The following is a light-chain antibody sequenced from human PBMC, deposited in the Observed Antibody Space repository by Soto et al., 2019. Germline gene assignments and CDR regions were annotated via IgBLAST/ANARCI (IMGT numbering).Light chain of an antibody. CDR2: EGS. V-gene: IGLV2-23*01. CDR1: RSDLGSYNL. CDR3: CSYVGSRAVV. J-gene: IGLJ2*01. Sequence: QSALTQPASVSGSPGQSITLSCTGTRSDLGSYNLVSWYRQHPGKAPKLMIYEGSKRSSGVSDRFSGSRSGNTASLTISGLQADDEADYYCCSYVGSRAVVFGGGTKVTVL.